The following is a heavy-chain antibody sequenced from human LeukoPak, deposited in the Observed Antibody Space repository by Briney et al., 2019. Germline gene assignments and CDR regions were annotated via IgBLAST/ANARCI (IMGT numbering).Heavy chain of an antibody. CDR1: GFTFSTYA. CDR3: TKSTAEASSGYPLDAFDI. V-gene: IGHV3-23*01. CDR2: ISGSGGTT. J-gene: IGHJ3*02. Sequence: GSLRLSCAASGFTFSTYAMSWVRQAPGKGLEWVSAISGSGGTTYNADSVKGRFTISRDNSKNTLYLQMNSLRAEDTAIYYCTKSTAEASSGYPLDAFDIWGQGTMLTVSS. D-gene: IGHD3-22*01.